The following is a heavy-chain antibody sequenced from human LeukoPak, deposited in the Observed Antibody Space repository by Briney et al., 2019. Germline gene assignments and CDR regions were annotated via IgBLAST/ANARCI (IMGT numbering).Heavy chain of an antibody. CDR3: ASSSGGFNWFDP. CDR1: GFTFSRYW. D-gene: IGHD3-22*01. V-gene: IGHV3-74*01. Sequence: TGGSLRLSCAASGFTFSRYWMHWVRQAPGKGLVWVSRINSDGRSTNYADSVKGRFTISRDNAKNTLYLQMNSLRVEDTAVYYCASSSGGFNWFDPWGQGTLVTVSS. CDR2: INSDGRST. J-gene: IGHJ5*02.